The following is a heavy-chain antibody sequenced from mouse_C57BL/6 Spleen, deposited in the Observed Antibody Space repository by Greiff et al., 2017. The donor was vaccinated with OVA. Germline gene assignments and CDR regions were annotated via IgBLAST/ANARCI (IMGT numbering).Heavy chain of an antibody. J-gene: IGHJ1*03. CDR2: ISYSGST. CDR1: GYSITSDY. Sequence: EVKLMESGPGLAKPSQTLSLTCSVTGYSITSDYWNWIRKFPGNKLEYMGYISYSGSTYYNPSLKSRISITRDTSKNQYYLQLNSVTTEDTATYYWARTYYSNYDWYFDVWGTGTTVTVSS. D-gene: IGHD2-5*01. V-gene: IGHV3-8*01. CDR3: ARTYYSNYDWYFDV.